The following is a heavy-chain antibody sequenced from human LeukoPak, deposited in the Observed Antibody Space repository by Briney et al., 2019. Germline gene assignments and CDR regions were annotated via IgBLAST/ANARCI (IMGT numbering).Heavy chain of an antibody. J-gene: IGHJ3*02. V-gene: IGHV4-59*08. Sequence: SETLSLTCTVSGGSISSYYWSWIRQPPGKGLEWIGYIYYSGSTKYNPSLKSRVTISVDTSKNQFSLKLTSVTAADTAVYYCGRYDSSGYNAFDIWGQGTMVTVSS. CDR1: GGSISSYY. CDR2: IYYSGST. D-gene: IGHD3-22*01. CDR3: GRYDSSGYNAFDI.